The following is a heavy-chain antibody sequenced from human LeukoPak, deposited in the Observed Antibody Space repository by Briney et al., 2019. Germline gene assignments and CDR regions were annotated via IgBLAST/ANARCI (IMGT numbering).Heavy chain of an antibody. CDR3: ARAGDSSGWYWGYYYYYGMDV. V-gene: IGHV1-18*01. Sequence: GASVKVSCKASGYTFTSYGISWVRQAPGQGLEWMGWISAYNGNTNYAQKLQGRVTMTTDTSTSTAYMELRSLRSDDTAVYYCARAGDSSGWYWGYYYYYGMDVWGQGTTVTVSS. D-gene: IGHD6-19*01. CDR2: ISAYNGNT. CDR1: GYTFTSYG. J-gene: IGHJ6*02.